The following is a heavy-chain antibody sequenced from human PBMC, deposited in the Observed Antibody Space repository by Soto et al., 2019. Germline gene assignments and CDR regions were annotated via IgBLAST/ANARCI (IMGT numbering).Heavy chain of an antibody. V-gene: IGHV3-21*01. J-gene: IGHJ5*02. D-gene: IGHD2-21*01. Sequence: EVQLVESGGGLVKPGGSLRLSCAASGFTFNTYDMNWVRQAPGKGLEWVSSITTSSAYIYDADSLKGRITISRDNAKNSLFLQITSLRAEDTAVYYCVRSGTARLLRHSWFDTWGQGTLVTVSS. CDR3: VRSGTARLLRHSWFDT. CDR2: ITTSSAYI. CDR1: GFTFNTYD.